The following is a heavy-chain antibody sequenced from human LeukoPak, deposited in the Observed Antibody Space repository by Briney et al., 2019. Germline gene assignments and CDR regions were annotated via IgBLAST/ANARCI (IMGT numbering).Heavy chain of an antibody. CDR1: GFTFSSYA. D-gene: IGHD6-13*01. V-gene: IGHV3-23*01. J-gene: IGHJ4*02. Sequence: GGSLRLSCAASGFTFSSYAMSWVRQAPGKGLEWVSGISGSGGSTYYADSVKGRFTISRDNSKNTLYLQMNSLRAEDTAVYYCAKDLEPTAAGQIDYWGQGTLVTVSS. CDR3: AKDLEPTAAGQIDY. CDR2: ISGSGGST.